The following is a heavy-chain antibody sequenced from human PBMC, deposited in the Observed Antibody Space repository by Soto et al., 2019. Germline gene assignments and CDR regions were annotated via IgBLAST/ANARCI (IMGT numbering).Heavy chain of an antibody. D-gene: IGHD4-17*01. Sequence: QAHLVQSGPEVKKPWASVKVSCKGSGYIFTSYGIAWVRQAPGQGLEWMGWISAHNGNTEYAQKFQGRVTVTRDTSTSTAYLELRSLRSDDTALYYCARGRYGDYWGQGALVTVSS. V-gene: IGHV1-18*01. CDR1: GYIFTSYG. CDR3: ARGRYGDY. CDR2: ISAHNGNT. J-gene: IGHJ4*02.